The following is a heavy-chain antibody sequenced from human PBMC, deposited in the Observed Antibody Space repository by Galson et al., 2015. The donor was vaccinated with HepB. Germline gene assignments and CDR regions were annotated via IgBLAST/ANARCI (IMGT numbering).Heavy chain of an antibody. CDR3: ARDKVADCSSNSCSARGASDI. Sequence: SLRLSCAASGFSFSTYSMNWVRQAPGKGLEWVSSISSTSSYIYYADSVKGRFTISRDNAKNSVYLQMNSLRAEDTAVYYCARDKVADCSSNSCSARGASDIWGQGTMGTVSS. CDR1: GFSFSTYS. J-gene: IGHJ3*02. CDR2: ISSTSSYI. V-gene: IGHV3-21*01. D-gene: IGHD2-2*01.